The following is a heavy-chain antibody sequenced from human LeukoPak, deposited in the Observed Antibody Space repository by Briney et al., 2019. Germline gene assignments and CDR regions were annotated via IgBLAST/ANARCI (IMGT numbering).Heavy chain of an antibody. CDR3: ARAERIFGVALEFDY. CDR2: INPNSGGT. D-gene: IGHD3-3*01. V-gene: IGHV1-2*02. Sequence: ASVKVSRKASGYTFTGYYMHWVRQAPGQGLEWMGWINPNSGGTNYAQKFQGRVTMTRDTSISTAYMELSRLRSDDTAVYYCARAERIFGVALEFDYWGQGTLVTVSS. J-gene: IGHJ4*02. CDR1: GYTFTGYY.